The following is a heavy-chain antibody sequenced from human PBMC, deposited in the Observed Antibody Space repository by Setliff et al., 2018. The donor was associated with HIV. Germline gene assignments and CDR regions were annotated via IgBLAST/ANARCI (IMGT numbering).Heavy chain of an antibody. Sequence: GGSLRLSCAASGFTFSSYWMSWVRQAPGKGLEWVAVIWYDGSNKYYADSVKGRFTISRDDAKNSLFLQMNSLRAEDTAVYYCARDWLADGYSTKFAFDIWGQGTMVTVSS. D-gene: IGHD5-18*01. CDR3: ARDWLADGYSTKFAFDI. J-gene: IGHJ3*02. CDR1: GFTFSSYW. V-gene: IGHV3-33*08. CDR2: IWYDGSNK.